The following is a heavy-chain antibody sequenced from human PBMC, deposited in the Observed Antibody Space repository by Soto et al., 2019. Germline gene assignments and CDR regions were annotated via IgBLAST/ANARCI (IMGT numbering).Heavy chain of an antibody. CDR3: ARLYYYDRARYFDS. Sequence: PSETLSLTCTVSGGSINNFYWSWIRHPPGKGLEWIGYIYFRGSTNYNPSLKSRVTISVDTSRTQFSLELSSVTAADTAVYYCARLYYYDRARYFDSWGQGTLVTVSS. CDR2: IYFRGST. J-gene: IGHJ4*02. CDR1: GGSINNFY. D-gene: IGHD3-22*01. V-gene: IGHV4-59*01.